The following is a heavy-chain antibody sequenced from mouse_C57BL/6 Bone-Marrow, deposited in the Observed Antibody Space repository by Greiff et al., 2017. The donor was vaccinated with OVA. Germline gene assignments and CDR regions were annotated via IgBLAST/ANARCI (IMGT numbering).Heavy chain of an antibody. D-gene: IGHD1-1*01. V-gene: IGHV6-6*01. Sequence: EVKVEESGGGLVQPGVSMKLSCAASGFTFSDAWMDWVRQSPEKGLEWVAEIRNKANNHATYYAESVKGRFTISRDDSKSSVYLQMNSLRAEDTGIYYCTPTVVVPFDYWGQGTTLTVSS. J-gene: IGHJ2*01. CDR1: GFTFSDAW. CDR3: TPTVVVPFDY. CDR2: IRNKANNHAT.